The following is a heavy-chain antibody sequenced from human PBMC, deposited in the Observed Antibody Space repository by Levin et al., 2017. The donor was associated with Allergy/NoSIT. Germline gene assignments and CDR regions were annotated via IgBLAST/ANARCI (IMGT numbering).Heavy chain of an antibody. Sequence: PSETLSLTCTVSGGSISSYYWSWIRQPPGKGLEWIGYIYYSGSTNYNPSLKSRVTISVDTSKNQFSLKLSSVTAADTAVYYCARDGDYDIVTGYYRSGPIAYWGQGTLVTVSS. J-gene: IGHJ4*02. CDR1: GGSISSYY. V-gene: IGHV4-59*01. CDR2: IYYSGST. CDR3: ARDGDYDIVTGYYRSGPIAY. D-gene: IGHD3-9*01.